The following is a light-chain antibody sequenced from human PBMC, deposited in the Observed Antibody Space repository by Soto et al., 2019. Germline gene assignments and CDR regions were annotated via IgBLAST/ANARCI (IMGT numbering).Light chain of an antibody. CDR3: QQYNNWPLI. CDR1: ERLTGN. J-gene: IGKJ4*01. CDR2: EVS. Sequence: IITTQSPATLSLSPGERATLSCRASERLTGNLAWYQHKPGQAPRLIIYEVSTRANGIPARFSGSGFGTEFTLTISSLQSEDFAVYYCQQYNNWPLIFGGGTKVDI. V-gene: IGKV3-15*01.